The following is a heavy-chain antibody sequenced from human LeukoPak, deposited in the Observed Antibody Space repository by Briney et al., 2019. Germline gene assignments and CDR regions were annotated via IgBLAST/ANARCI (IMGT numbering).Heavy chain of an antibody. CDR2: IYYSGST. D-gene: IGHD1-1*01. Sequence: SETLSLTCTASGGSISSYYWSWIRQPPGKGLEWIGYIYYSGSTNYNPSLKSRVTISVDTSKNQFSLKLSSVTAADTAVYYCARVRGPGTFDYWGQGTLVTVSS. CDR3: ARVRGPGTFDY. CDR1: GGSISSYY. J-gene: IGHJ4*02. V-gene: IGHV4-59*01.